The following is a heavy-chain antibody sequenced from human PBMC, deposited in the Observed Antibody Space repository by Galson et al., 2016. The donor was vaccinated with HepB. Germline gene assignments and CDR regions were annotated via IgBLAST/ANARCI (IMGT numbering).Heavy chain of an antibody. J-gene: IGHJ5*02. CDR3: ARREPNNCFDP. CDR1: GYIFTRYW. Sequence: QSGAEVKKPGESLKISCKGSGYIFTRYWIGWVRQMPGKGLEWMGIINPGDSDTRYSPSFQGQVTISADKSINPAYLQWSSLKASDTAIYFCARREPNNCFDPWGQGTLVTVSS. D-gene: IGHD1-14*01. CDR2: INPGDSDT. V-gene: IGHV5-51*01.